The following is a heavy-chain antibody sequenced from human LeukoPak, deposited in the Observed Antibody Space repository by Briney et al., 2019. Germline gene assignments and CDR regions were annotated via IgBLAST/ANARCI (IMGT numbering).Heavy chain of an antibody. V-gene: IGHV3-43*01. CDR1: GFTLAEYT. Sequence: GGSLRLSCAASGFTLAEYTMHWVRQAPGKGLEWVSLISWDAATTYYADSVKGRFTISRDNIKNALYLQMNSLRTEDIALYFCAKDSGHTAMITNYFDNWGQGTLVTVSS. J-gene: IGHJ4*02. CDR3: AKDSGHTAMITNYFDN. D-gene: IGHD5-18*01. CDR2: ISWDAATT.